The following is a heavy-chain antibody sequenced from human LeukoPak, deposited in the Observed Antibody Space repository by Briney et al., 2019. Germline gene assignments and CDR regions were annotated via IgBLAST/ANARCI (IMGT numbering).Heavy chain of an antibody. CDR3: AKDNYGMDV. CDR1: GFTFSNYA. CDR2: ISGSGGST. V-gene: IGHV3-23*01. Sequence: PGGSLRLSCAASGFTFSNYAMNWVRQAPGKGLEWVSEISGSGGSTNYADSVKGRFTISRDNSKNTLHLQMNILTPEDTAVYYCAKDNYGMDVWGLGTTVTVSS. J-gene: IGHJ6*01.